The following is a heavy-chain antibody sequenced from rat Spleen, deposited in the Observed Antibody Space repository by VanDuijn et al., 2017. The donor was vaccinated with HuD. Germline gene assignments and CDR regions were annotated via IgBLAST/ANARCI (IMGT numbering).Heavy chain of an antibody. CDR3: ARRYYRFVDY. Sequence: EIQLQESGPGLVNPSQSLSLTCSVTGYTITSGYDWSWIRKFPGNKMEWMGYIKYSGGTNYNPSLKSRISITRDTSKDELFLHLNSVTTGDTARYYGARRYYRFVDYLGQGVMVTVSS. J-gene: IGHJ2*01. CDR1: GYTITSGY. D-gene: IGHD1-2*01. V-gene: IGHV3-4*01. CDR2: IKYSGGT.